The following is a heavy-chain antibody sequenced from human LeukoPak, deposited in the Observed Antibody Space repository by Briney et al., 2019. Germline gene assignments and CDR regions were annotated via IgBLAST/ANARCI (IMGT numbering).Heavy chain of an antibody. Sequence: PGGSLRLSCAASGFTFSNYWMIWVRQAPGKGLGWVANIQQDGGQKRYADSVRGRFTVSRDNAQTSLYLHMNGLRAEDTAVYYCARASNPWLQLSWGQGTLVTVSS. V-gene: IGHV3-7*05. CDR3: ARASNPWLQLS. CDR2: IQQDGGQK. D-gene: IGHD5-24*01. CDR1: GFTFSNYW. J-gene: IGHJ4*02.